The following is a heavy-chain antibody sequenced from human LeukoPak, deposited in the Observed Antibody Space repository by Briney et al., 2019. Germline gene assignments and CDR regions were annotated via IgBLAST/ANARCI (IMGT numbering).Heavy chain of an antibody. CDR2: IYSDGST. CDR1: GFPVSSDY. V-gene: IGHV3-66*04. Sequence: GGSLRLSCAASGFPVSSDYMNWVRHPPGEALAWVSVIYSDGSTYYADSVKGRFTISRDKSKNTLYLQLNSLRAEDTAVYFCARQSGGPYNWFDPWGQGTLVTVSS. D-gene: IGHD2-15*01. CDR3: ARQSGGPYNWFDP. J-gene: IGHJ5*02.